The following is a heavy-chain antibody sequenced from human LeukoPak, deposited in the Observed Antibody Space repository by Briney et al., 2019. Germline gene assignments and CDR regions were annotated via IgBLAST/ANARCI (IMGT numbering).Heavy chain of an antibody. CDR1: GYTFTSYG. D-gene: IGHD6-19*01. V-gene: IGHV1-18*01. CDR2: INAYNGNT. J-gene: IGHJ4*02. Sequence: GASVKVSCKASGYTFTSYGISWVRQAPGQGLEWMGWINAYNGNTKYAQKFQGRVTMTRDTSTSTVYMELSSLRSEDTAVYYCASGSSGWYGYFDYWGQGTLVTVSS. CDR3: ASGSSGWYGYFDY.